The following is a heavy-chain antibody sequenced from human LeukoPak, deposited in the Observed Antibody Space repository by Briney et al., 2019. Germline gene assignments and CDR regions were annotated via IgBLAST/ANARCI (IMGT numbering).Heavy chain of an antibody. CDR3: ARGLMIRGDRWFDP. Sequence: GESLKISCKDSGYSFSNYWIGWVRQMPGKGLELMGIIYPGDSDSRYSPSFQGQVTISADKSFSTAYLQWSSLKASDTAMYYCARGLMIRGDRWFDPWGQGTLVTVSS. V-gene: IGHV5-51*01. CDR2: IYPGDSDS. CDR1: GYSFSNYW. D-gene: IGHD3-10*01. J-gene: IGHJ5*02.